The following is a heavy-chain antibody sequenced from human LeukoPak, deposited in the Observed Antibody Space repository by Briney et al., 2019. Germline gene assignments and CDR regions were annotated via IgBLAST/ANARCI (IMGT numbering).Heavy chain of an antibody. V-gene: IGHV3-30-3*01. Sequence: GRSLRLSCAASGFTFSSYAKHWVRQAPGKGLEWVAVISYDGSNKYYADSVKGRFTISRDNSKNTLYLQMNSLRAEDTAVYYCARGAVLLWFGDPYYFDYWGQGTLVTVSS. CDR3: ARGAVLLWFGDPYYFDY. D-gene: IGHD3-10*01. CDR2: ISYDGSNK. CDR1: GFTFSSYA. J-gene: IGHJ4*02.